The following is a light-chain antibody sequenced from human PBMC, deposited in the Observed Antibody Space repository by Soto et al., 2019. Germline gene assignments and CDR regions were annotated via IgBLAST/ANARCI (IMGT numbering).Light chain of an antibody. V-gene: IGKV1-5*01. CDR2: DVS. CDR1: QSISKW. CDR3: QQYHSYRT. Sequence: DIQMTQSPSTLPASVGDRVTITFRASQSISKWLAWYQQKPGKAPKLLMYDVSSLESGVPSRFSGSGSGTEFTLTISSLQSDDFATYYCQQYHSYRTFGQGTKVDIK. J-gene: IGKJ1*01.